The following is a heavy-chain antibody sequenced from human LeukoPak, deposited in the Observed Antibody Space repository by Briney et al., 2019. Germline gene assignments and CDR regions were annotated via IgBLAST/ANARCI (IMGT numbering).Heavy chain of an antibody. V-gene: IGHV3-23*01. J-gene: IGHJ4*02. CDR1: GCTFSSYG. CDR3: ANRAAGTLYFDY. D-gene: IGHD6-13*01. Sequence: PGGSLRLSCAASGCTFSSYGMSWVRQAPGKGLEWVSGINNSGDRTYYADSVKGRFTISRDNSKNTLYLQMHSLRGEDTAVYYCANRAAGTLYFDYWGQGTLVTVSS. CDR2: INNSGDRT.